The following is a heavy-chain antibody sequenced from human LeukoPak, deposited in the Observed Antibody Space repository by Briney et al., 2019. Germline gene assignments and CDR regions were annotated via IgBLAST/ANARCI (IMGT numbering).Heavy chain of an antibody. J-gene: IGHJ5*02. CDR2: IYYSGST. V-gene: IGHV4-34*01. D-gene: IGHD6-13*01. CDR3: ARVRTPPNRYSSSWYNWFDP. Sequence: SETLSLTCAVYGGSFSGYYWGWIRQPPGKGLEWIGSIYYSGSTYYNPSLKSRVTISVDTSKNQFSLKLSSVTAADTAVYYCARVRTPPNRYSSSWYNWFDPWGQGTLVTVSS. CDR1: GGSFSGYY.